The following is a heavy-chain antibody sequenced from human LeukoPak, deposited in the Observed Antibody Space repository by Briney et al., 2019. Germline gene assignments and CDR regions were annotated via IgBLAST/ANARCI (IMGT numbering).Heavy chain of an antibody. J-gene: IGHJ4*02. D-gene: IGHD2-15*01. Sequence: GGSLRLSCAASGITFRTYGMHWVRQAPGKGLEWVAVISYDGSNKYYADSVKGRFTISRDNSKNTLYLQMNSLRAEDTAVYYCAKDGAVVVTKGYFDYWGQGTLVTVSS. CDR3: AKDGAVVVTKGYFDY. CDR2: ISYDGSNK. CDR1: GITFRTYG. V-gene: IGHV3-30*18.